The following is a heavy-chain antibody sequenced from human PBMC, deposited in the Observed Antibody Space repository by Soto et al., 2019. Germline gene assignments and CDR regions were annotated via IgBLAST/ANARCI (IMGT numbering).Heavy chain of an antibody. J-gene: IGHJ6*02. V-gene: IGHV1-69*06. CDR1: AGTFNNYA. D-gene: IGHD2-15*01. CDR3: ARAGGSLYYYCGMDV. CDR2: TIPLFSTS. Sequence: QEQLVQSGPEVKKPGSSVTVSCKASAGTFNNYAICWVRQAPGQGLEWMGGTIPLFSTSSYAQKFQGRVTITADKSTSTVYMEMRNLKSEDTALYYCARAGGSLYYYCGMDVWGQGTTVTVS.